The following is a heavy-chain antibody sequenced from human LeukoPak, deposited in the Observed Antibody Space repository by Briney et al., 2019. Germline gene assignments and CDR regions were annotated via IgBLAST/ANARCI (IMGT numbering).Heavy chain of an antibody. D-gene: IGHD2-2*01. V-gene: IGHV4-30-2*01. CDR2: IYHSGST. CDR3: ARDRDCSSTSCPLDY. Sequence: SETLSLTCTVSGGSISSGGYYWSWIRQPPGKGLEWIGYIYHSGSTYYNPSLKSRVTISVDRSKNQFSLKLSSVTAADTAVYYCARDRDCSSTSCPLDYWGQGTLVTVSS. CDR1: GGSISSGGYY. J-gene: IGHJ4*02.